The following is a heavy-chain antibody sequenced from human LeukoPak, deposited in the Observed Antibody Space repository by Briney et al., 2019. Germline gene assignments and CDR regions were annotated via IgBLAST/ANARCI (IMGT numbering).Heavy chain of an antibody. CDR3: ARGPIVGPTKGFDP. V-gene: IGHV3-7*05. D-gene: IGHD1-26*01. CDR2: IKQDGTEK. CDR1: GFTFSRHW. Sequence: GGSLRLSCAASGFTFSRHWMSWVRQAPGKGLEWVANIKQDGTEKYYVDSVKGRFTISRDNGKNSLYLQMNSLRAEDTAVYYCARGPIVGPTKGFDPWGQGTLVTVSS. J-gene: IGHJ5*02.